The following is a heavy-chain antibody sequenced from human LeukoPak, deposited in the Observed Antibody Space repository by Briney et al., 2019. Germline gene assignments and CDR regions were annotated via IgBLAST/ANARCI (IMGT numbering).Heavy chain of an antibody. D-gene: IGHD3-22*01. CDR1: GGTFSSYA. V-gene: IGHV1-69*05. CDR2: IIPIFGTA. Sequence: SVKVSCKASGGTFSSYAISWVRQAPGQGLEWMGRIIPIFGTANYAQKFQGRVTITTDESTSTAYMELSRLRSEDTAVYYCARVRGDSSGYWIGNYDYWGQGTLVTVSS. J-gene: IGHJ4*02. CDR3: ARVRGDSSGYWIGNYDY.